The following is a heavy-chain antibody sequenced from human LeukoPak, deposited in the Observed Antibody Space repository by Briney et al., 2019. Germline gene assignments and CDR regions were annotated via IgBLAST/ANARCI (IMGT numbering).Heavy chain of an antibody. D-gene: IGHD6-19*01. CDR2: ISYDGSNK. CDR3: ARDHRSYGYTSGWSLSDGMDV. J-gene: IGHJ6*02. Sequence: PGGSLRLSCTASGFTFTTYAMHWVRQAPGKGLEWVALISYDGSNKYYADSVKGRFTISRDSSKNTLYLQMNSLRAEDTAVYYCARDHRSYGYTSGWSLSDGMDVWGQGATVTVSS. V-gene: IGHV3-30-3*01. CDR1: GFTFTTYA.